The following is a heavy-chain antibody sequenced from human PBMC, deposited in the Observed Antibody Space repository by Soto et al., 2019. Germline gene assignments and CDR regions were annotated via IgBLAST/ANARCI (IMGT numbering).Heavy chain of an antibody. CDR3: ARVRPIKGYYGMDV. CDR2: ISAYNGNT. D-gene: IGHD1-1*01. CDR1: GYTFTSYG. J-gene: IGHJ6*02. V-gene: IGHV1-18*04. Sequence: GASVKVSCKASGYTFTSYGISWVRQAPGRGLEWMGWISAYNGNTNYAQKLQGRVTMTTDTSTSTAYMELRSLRSDDTAVYYCARVRPIKGYYGMDVWGQGTTVTVSS.